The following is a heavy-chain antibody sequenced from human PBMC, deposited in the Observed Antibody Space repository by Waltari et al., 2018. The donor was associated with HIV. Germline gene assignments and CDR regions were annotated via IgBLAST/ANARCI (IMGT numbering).Heavy chain of an antibody. CDR2: IKQDGSEK. CDR3: ARDPLVEHRGILDY. J-gene: IGHJ4*02. D-gene: IGHD1-1*01. CDR1: GFAFRGYC. Sequence: EVQLGESGGGLVQHGGSLRLSCAASGFAFRGYCMSWVRQAPGKGLEWVANIKQDGSEKYYVDSVKGRFTISRDNAKNSLYLQMNSLRAEDTAVYYCARDPLVEHRGILDYWGQGTLVTVSS. V-gene: IGHV3-7*01.